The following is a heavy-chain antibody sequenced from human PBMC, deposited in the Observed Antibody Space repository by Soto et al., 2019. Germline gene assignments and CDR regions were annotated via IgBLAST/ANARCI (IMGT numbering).Heavy chain of an antibody. V-gene: IGHV2-5*02. CDR3: AHRQAGGCRGGSCYSCFDP. J-gene: IGHJ5*02. CDR2: IYWDDDK. Sequence: QITLKESGPTLVKPTQTLTLTCTFSGFSLSTSGVGVGWIRQPPGKALEWLALIYWDDDKRYSPALKSRLTITKDTTKNQVILTTTNMDSVDTATYYGAHRQAGGCRGGSCYSCFDPWGQGTLVTVSS. D-gene: IGHD2-15*01. CDR1: GFSLSTSGVG.